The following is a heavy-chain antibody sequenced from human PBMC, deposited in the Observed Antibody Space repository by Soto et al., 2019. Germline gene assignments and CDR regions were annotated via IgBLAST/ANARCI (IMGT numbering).Heavy chain of an antibody. D-gene: IGHD6-6*01. J-gene: IGHJ5*02. CDR3: ARERPDGARLAP. CDR2: IYHSGST. Sequence: SETLSLTCTVSGGSISSGDYYWSWIRQPPGKGLERIGYIYHSGSTYYNPSLKSRVTISVNTSKNQFSLKLSSVTAADTAVYYCARERPDGARLAPWGQGTLVTVSS. V-gene: IGHV4-30-4*01. CDR1: GGSISSGDYY.